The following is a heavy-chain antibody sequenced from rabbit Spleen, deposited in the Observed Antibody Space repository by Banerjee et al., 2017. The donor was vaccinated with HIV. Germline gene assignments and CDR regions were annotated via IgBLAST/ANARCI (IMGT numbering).Heavy chain of an antibody. CDR3: ATDTGTSLTGNAMAL. V-gene: IGHV1S45*01. Sequence: QEQLVESGGGLVQPEGSLTLTCTASGFDFSSIAMSWVRQAPGKGLEWIGEIYTGSSGNTSSAIWPKGRFANSTTPKPPVTLRMTNLPAADTGTYFCATDTGTSLTGNAMALWGRGPLVPVS. CDR1: GFDFSSIAM. D-gene: IGHD8-1*01. J-gene: IGHJ3*01. CDR2: IYTGSSGNT.